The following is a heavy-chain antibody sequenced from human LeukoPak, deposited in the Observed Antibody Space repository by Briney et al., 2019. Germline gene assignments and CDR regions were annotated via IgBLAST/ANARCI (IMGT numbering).Heavy chain of an antibody. CDR1: GFTFGDYA. V-gene: IGHV3-49*04. CDR3: TRAPTGGDY. CDR2: IRSKAYGGTT. Sequence: GGSLRLSCTASGFTFGDYAMSWVRQAPGKGLEWVAFIRSKAYGGTTEYAASVKGRFTISRDDSKSIAYLQMNSLKTEDTAVHYCTRAPTGGDYWGQGTLVTVSS. J-gene: IGHJ4*02. D-gene: IGHD1-1*01.